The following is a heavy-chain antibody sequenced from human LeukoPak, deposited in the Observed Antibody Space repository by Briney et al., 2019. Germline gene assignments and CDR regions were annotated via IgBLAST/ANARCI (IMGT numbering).Heavy chain of an antibody. Sequence: GGSLRLSCAASGFTFSSYAMSWVRQAPGKGLEWVSGISWNSGSIGYADSVKGRFTISRDNAKNSLYLQMNSLRAEDTALYYCAKDILRDDFGANWFDPWGQGTLVTVSS. CDR2: ISWNSGSI. CDR3: AKDILRDDFGANWFDP. D-gene: IGHD3-3*01. CDR1: GFTFSSYA. J-gene: IGHJ5*02. V-gene: IGHV3-9*01.